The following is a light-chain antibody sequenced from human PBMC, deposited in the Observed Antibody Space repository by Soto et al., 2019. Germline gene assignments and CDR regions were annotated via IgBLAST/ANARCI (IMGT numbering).Light chain of an antibody. CDR2: FAS. CDR1: QGIRNY. V-gene: IGKV1-39*01. CDR3: QQSYDSPLT. J-gene: IGKJ4*01. Sequence: DIQMTQSPSSLSASVGDRVTITCRASQGIRNYLNWYQQKPGKAPKLLIDFASSLQSGVPSRFSGSGSGTDFTLTINNLQAEDVAVYYCQQSYDSPLTFGGGTKV.